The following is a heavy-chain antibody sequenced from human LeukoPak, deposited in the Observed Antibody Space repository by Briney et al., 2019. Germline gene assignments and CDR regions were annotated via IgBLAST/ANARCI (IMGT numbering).Heavy chain of an antibody. Sequence: GGSLRLSCAASGFTFSTFAMIWVRQPPGKGLEWVSSIFPSGGEIHYADSVRGRFTISRDNSKSTLSLQMNSLRAEDTAVYYCARHGATVTSIDYWGQGTLVTVSS. CDR1: GFTFSTFA. CDR2: IFPSGGEI. D-gene: IGHD4-17*01. CDR3: ARHGATVTSIDY. J-gene: IGHJ4*02. V-gene: IGHV3-23*01.